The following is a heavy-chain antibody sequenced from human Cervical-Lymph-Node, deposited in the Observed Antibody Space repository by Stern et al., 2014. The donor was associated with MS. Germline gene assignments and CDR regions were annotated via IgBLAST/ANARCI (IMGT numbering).Heavy chain of an antibody. D-gene: IGHD6-13*01. CDR1: GFTFRSYG. J-gene: IGHJ6*02. CDR2: IWDDGSKS. CDR3: ARDQLVSGHYYYYHGMDD. V-gene: IGHV3-33*01. Sequence: VQLVESGGGVVLPGRSLRLSCAASGFTFRSYGMHWVRQAPGKGLEWVAVIWDDGSKSYYADSVKGRFTISRDNSKNTLSLQMNSLRAEDTAVYYCARDQLVSGHYYYYHGMDDWGQGTTVTVSS.